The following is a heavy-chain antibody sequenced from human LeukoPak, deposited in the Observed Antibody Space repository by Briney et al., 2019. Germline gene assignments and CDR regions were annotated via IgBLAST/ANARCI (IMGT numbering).Heavy chain of an antibody. D-gene: IGHD3-22*01. V-gene: IGHV1-2*02. Sequence: ASVKVSCKASGYTFTCYYMHWVRQAPGQGLEWMGWINPNSGGTNYAQKFQGRVTMTRDTSISTAYMELSRLRSDDTAVYYCARDPYYYDSSGYPPFDYWGQGTLVTVSS. J-gene: IGHJ4*02. CDR3: ARDPYYYDSSGYPPFDY. CDR1: GYTFTCYY. CDR2: INPNSGGT.